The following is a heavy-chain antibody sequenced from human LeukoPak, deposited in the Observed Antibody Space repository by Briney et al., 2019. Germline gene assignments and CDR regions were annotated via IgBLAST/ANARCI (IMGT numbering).Heavy chain of an antibody. V-gene: IGHV5-51*01. CDR2: IYPGDSDT. D-gene: IGHD3-22*01. Sequence: GASLKISCKGSGSRFTSYWIGWVRQLPGKGLEWMGIIYPGDSDTRYSPSFQGQVTISADKSISTAYLQWSSLKASDTAMYYCAGSTYYYDSSGYFDYWGQGTLVTVSS. CDR3: AGSTYYYDSSGYFDY. J-gene: IGHJ4*02. CDR1: GSRFTSYW.